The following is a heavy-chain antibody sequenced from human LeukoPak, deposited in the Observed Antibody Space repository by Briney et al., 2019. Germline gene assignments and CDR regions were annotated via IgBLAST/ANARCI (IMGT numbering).Heavy chain of an antibody. CDR1: GFTFSSYA. D-gene: IGHD4-23*01. V-gene: IGHV3-73*01. CDR3: TRRGGNSVLDY. J-gene: IGHJ4*02. CDR2: IRSKANSYAA. Sequence: GGSLRLSCAASGFTFSSYAMHWVRQAPGKGLEWVGRIRSKANSYAAAYAASVKGRFTISRDDSKNTAYLQMNGLKTEDTAVYYCTRRGGNSVLDYWGQGTLVTVSS.